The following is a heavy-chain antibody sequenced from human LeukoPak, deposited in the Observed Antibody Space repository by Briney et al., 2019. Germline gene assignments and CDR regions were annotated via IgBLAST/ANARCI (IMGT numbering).Heavy chain of an antibody. Sequence: GESLKISCKGSGYSFTGYWIGWVRQMPGKGLEWMGNIYPGDSDTRYSPSFQGQVTTSADKSISTAYLQWSNLKASDSAIYYRARERYNYGDRWFDPWGQGTLVTVSS. CDR3: ARERYNYGDRWFDP. V-gene: IGHV5-51*01. CDR2: IYPGDSDT. D-gene: IGHD5-18*01. CDR1: GYSFTGYW. J-gene: IGHJ5*02.